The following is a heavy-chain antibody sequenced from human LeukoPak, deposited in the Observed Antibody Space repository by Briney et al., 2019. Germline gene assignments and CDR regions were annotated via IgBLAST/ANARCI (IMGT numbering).Heavy chain of an antibody. V-gene: IGHV1-2*02. CDR2: INPNSGGT. CDR3: ARGGDYAGFWFDP. CDR1: GYTFTGYS. Sequence: ASVKVSCKASGYTFTGYSLHWVRQAPGQGLEWMGWINPNSGGTNYAQKFQGRVTMTRDTSISTAYMELSRLRSDDTAVYYCARGGDYAGFWFDPWGQGTLVTVSS. J-gene: IGHJ5*02. D-gene: IGHD2-21*02.